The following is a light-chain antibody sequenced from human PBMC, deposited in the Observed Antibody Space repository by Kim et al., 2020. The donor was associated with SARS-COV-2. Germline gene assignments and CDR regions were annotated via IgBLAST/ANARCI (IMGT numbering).Light chain of an antibody. Sequence: GQSITISRTGTSSTVGGYNYVSCYQQHPGKAPQLMIYDVSNRPSGVSNRFSGSKSGNTASLTISGLQAEDEADYYCSSYTSSSTWVFGGGTQLTVL. CDR3: SSYTSSSTWV. CDR1: SSTVGGYNY. J-gene: IGLJ3*02. CDR2: DVS. V-gene: IGLV2-14*03.